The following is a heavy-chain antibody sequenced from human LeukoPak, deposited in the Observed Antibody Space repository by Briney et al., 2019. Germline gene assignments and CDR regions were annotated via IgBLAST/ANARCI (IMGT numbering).Heavy chain of an antibody. CDR3: AREVIVVVPAAMGAFDI. D-gene: IGHD2-2*01. V-gene: IGHV1-46*01. J-gene: IGHJ3*02. CDR2: INPSGGST. Sequence: ASVKVSCKASGYTFTSYYMHWVRQAPGQGLEWMGIINPSGGSTSYAQKFQGRVTMTRDTSTSTVYMELSSLRSEDTAVYYCAREVIVVVPAAMGAFDIWGQGTMVTVSS. CDR1: GYTFTSYY.